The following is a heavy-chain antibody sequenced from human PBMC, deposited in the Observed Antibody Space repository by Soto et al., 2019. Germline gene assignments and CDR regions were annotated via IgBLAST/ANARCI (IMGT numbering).Heavy chain of an antibody. CDR1: GGSFSGYY. V-gene: IGHV4-34*01. J-gene: IGHJ4*02. Sequence: QVQLQQWGAGLLKPSETLSLTCAVYGGSFSGYYWSWIRQPPGKGLEWIGEINHSGSTNYNPSLKIRVTISVDTSKNQFSLKLSSVTAADTAVYYCARGALVEYYDSSGYPYGDYWGQGTLVTVSS. D-gene: IGHD3-22*01. CDR2: INHSGST. CDR3: ARGALVEYYDSSGYPYGDY.